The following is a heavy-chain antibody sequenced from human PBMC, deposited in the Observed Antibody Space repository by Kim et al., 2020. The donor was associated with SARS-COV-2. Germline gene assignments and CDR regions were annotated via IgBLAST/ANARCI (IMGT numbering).Heavy chain of an antibody. CDR3: ARDKGSGWATGRLGFDY. CDR2: IYYSGST. J-gene: IGHJ4*01. V-gene: IGHV4-59*01. Sequence: SETLSLTCTVSGGSISSYYWSWIRQPPGKGLEWIGYIYYSGSTNYNPSLKSRVTISVDTSKNQFSLKLSSVTAADTAVYYCARDKGSGWATGRLGFDYWG. D-gene: IGHD3-16*01. CDR1: GGSISSYY.